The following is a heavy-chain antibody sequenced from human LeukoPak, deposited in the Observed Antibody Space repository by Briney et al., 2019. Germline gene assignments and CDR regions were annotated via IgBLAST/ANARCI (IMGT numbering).Heavy chain of an antibody. J-gene: IGHJ3*02. CDR2: INHSRST. D-gene: IGHD3-10*01. CDR3: AKSNGYGLIDI. Sequence: PSETLSLTFAVYGGSFSGYYWSWIRQPPGKGLEWIGEINHSRSTNYNPSLKSRVTISGDTSKNQFSLQLSSVTAADTAVYYCAKSNGYGLIDIWGQGTMVTVSS. CDR1: GGSFSGYY. V-gene: IGHV4-34*01.